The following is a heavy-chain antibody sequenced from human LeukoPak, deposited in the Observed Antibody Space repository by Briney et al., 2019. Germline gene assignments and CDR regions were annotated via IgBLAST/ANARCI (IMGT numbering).Heavy chain of an antibody. CDR1: GFTFSSYA. D-gene: IGHD3/OR15-3a*01. V-gene: IGHV3-30*14. Sequence: PGGSLRLSCAASGFTFSSYALHWVRQAPGKGLEWVAVISYDGSNKYYVDSVKGRFTISRDNSKNTVYLQMNSLRAEDTALYYCATIGTGDYREDSWGQGTLVTVSS. J-gene: IGHJ4*02. CDR2: ISYDGSNK. CDR3: ATIGTGDYREDS.